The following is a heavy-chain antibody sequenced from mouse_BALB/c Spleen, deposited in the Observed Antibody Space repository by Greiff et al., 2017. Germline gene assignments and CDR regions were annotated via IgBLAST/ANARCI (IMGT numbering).Heavy chain of an antibody. CDR1: GYSITSDYA. CDR3: ARVAYDYGGAMDY. V-gene: IGHV3-2*02. J-gene: IGHJ4*01. D-gene: IGHD2-4*01. Sequence: EVKLVESGPGLVKPSQSLSLTCTVTGYSITSDYAWNWIRQFPGNKLEWMGYISYSGSTSYNPSLKSRISITRDTSKNQFFLQLNSVTTEDTATYYCARVAYDYGGAMDYWGQGTSVTVSS. CDR2: ISYSGST.